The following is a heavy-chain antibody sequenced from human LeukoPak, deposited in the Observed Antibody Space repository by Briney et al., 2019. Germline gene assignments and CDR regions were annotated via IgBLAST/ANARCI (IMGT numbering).Heavy chain of an antibody. V-gene: IGHV3-23*01. CDR3: AKDYNRITMIVVVNETDY. CDR2: ISGSGGST. J-gene: IGHJ4*02. D-gene: IGHD3-22*01. Sequence: PGGSLRLSCAASGFTFSSYAMSWVRQAPGKGLEWVSAISGSGGSTYYADSVKGRFTISRDNSKNTLYLQMNSLRAEDTAVYYCAKDYNRITMIVVVNETDYWGQGTLVTVSS. CDR1: GFTFSSYA.